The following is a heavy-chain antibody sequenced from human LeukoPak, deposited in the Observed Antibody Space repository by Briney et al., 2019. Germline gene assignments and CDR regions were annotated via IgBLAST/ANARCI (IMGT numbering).Heavy chain of an antibody. CDR2: IYHSGST. CDR1: GGSISSSSYY. D-gene: IGHD6-19*01. Sequence: SETLSLTCTVSGGSISSSSYYWGWLRQPPGKGLEWIGSIYHSGSTYYNPSLKSRVTISVDTPKNQFSLKLSSVTAADTAVYYCARARKIAVAGRGYFDYWGQGTLVTVSS. CDR3: ARARKIAVAGRGYFDY. V-gene: IGHV4-39*07. J-gene: IGHJ4*02.